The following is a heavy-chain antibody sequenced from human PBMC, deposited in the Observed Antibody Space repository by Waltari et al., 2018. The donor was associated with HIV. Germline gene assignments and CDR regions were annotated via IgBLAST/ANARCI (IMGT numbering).Heavy chain of an antibody. D-gene: IGHD3-10*01. V-gene: IGHV4-39*01. CDR2: IYYSGST. J-gene: IGHJ4*02. CDR3: ARHDYYGSGSYSSFDY. Sequence: QLQLQESGPGLVKPSETLSLTCTVSGGSISSSSYYWGWIRQPPGKGLEWIGSIYYSGSTYYNPSLKSRVTISVDTSKNQFSLKLSSVTAADTAVYYCARHDYYGSGSYSSFDYWGQGTLVTVSS. CDR1: GGSISSSSYY.